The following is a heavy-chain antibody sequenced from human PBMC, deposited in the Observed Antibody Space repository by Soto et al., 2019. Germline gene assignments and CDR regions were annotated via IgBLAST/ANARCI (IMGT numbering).Heavy chain of an antibody. J-gene: IGHJ4*02. V-gene: IGHV3-21*01. CDR2: ISSSSSYI. D-gene: IGHD3-9*01. Sequence: LRLSCAASGFTFSSYSMNWVRQAPGKGLEWVSSISSSSSYIYYADSVKGRFTISRDNAKNSLYLQMNSLRAEDTAVYYCARDRYYDILTGYYIPFDYWGQGTLVTVSS. CDR1: GFTFSSYS. CDR3: ARDRYYDILTGYYIPFDY.